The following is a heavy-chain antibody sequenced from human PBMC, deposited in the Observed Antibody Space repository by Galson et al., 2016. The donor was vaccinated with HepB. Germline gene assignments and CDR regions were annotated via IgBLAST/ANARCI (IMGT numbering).Heavy chain of an antibody. Sequence: TLSLTCSVSGASISRGGDYWTWIRQRPGRGLEWIAYIYYNGNTYYNPSLWGRLTISLDTSKNQFSLKVRDVTAADTAVYFCASYYVNDYWYFDLWGRGTLVTVSS. V-gene: IGHV4-31*03. J-gene: IGHJ2*01. CDR2: IYYNGNT. CDR1: GASISRGGDY. CDR3: ASYYVNDYWYFDL. D-gene: IGHD3-10*02.